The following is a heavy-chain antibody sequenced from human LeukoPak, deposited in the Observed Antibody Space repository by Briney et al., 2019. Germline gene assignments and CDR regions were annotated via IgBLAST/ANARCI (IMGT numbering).Heavy chain of an antibody. J-gene: IGHJ4*02. CDR1: GFTFSTYT. D-gene: IGHD5-18*01. V-gene: IGHV3-23*01. CDR3: ASGGGADAYSPAHFDY. CDR2: FTGLGGT. Sequence: GGSLSLSCAASGFTFSTYTMMWVRQPPRKGLQWLASFTGLGGTYYADSVRGRFTVSRDNSKNTLYLQMNSLRAEDTAVYYCASGGGADAYSPAHFDYWGQGTLVTVSS.